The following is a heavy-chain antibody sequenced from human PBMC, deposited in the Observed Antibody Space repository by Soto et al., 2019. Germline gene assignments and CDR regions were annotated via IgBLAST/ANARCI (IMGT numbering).Heavy chain of an antibody. J-gene: IGHJ3*02. CDR1: GVSISSYY. Sequence: SETLSLTCTVSGVSISSYYWSWIRQPPGKGLEWIGYIYYSGSTNYNPSLKSRVTISVDTSKNQFSLKLSSVTAADTAVYYCARDIGYYYDSSGYYPPPDDAFDIWGQGTMVTVS. CDR2: IYYSGST. D-gene: IGHD3-22*01. CDR3: ARDIGYYYDSSGYYPPPDDAFDI. V-gene: IGHV4-59*01.